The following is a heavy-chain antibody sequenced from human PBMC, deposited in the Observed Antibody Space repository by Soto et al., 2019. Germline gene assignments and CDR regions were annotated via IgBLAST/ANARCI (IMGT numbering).Heavy chain of an antibody. V-gene: IGHV1-46*01. CDR3: ASDGYYYDSSGYMYNWFGP. J-gene: IGHJ5*02. CDR1: GYTFTSYY. CDR2: INPSGGST. Sequence: ASVKVSCKASGYTFTSYYMHWVRQAPGQGLEWMGIINPSGGSTSYAQKFQGRVTMTRDTSTSTVYMELSSLRSEDTAVYYCASDGYYYDSSGYMYNWFGPGGQGTLVTASS. D-gene: IGHD3-22*01.